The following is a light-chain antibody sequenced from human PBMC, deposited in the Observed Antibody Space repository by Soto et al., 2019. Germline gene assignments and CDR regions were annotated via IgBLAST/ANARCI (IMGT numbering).Light chain of an antibody. V-gene: IGLV2-14*03. CDR3: SSYTVTNIGV. J-gene: IGLJ3*02. Sequence: QSALTQPASVSGSPGQSITISCTGTSNDIGANNYVSWYQQHPGKAPKLMIYDVTNRPSGVSGRFSGSKSGDTASLTISGLLPEDDADYYCSSYTVTNIGVFGGGTKLTVL. CDR1: SNDIGANNY. CDR2: DVT.